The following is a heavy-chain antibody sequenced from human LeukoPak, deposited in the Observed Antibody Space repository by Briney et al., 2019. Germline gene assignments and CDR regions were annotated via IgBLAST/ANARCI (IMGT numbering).Heavy chain of an antibody. CDR1: GGSISSGGYS. V-gene: IGHV4-30-2*01. J-gene: IGHJ4*02. Sequence: SETLSLTCAVSGGSISSGGYSWSWIRQPPGKGLEWIGYIYHSGSTYYNPSLKSRVTISVDRSKNQFSLKLSSVTAADTAVYYCARAPQRSMTTVTTVDYWGQGTLVTVSS. D-gene: IGHD4-17*01. CDR3: ARAPQRSMTTVTTVDY. CDR2: IYHSGST.